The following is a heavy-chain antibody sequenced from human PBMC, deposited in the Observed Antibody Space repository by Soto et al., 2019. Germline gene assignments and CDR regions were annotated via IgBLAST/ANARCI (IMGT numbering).Heavy chain of an antibody. D-gene: IGHD5-12*01. V-gene: IGHV4-31*03. CDR2: IYYSGST. Sequence: QVQLQESGPGLVKPSQTLSLTCTVSGGSISSGGYYWSWIRQHPGKGLEWIGYIYYSGSTYYNPSLKSRVTISVDTSKNQFSLKLSSVTAADTAVYYCAREEKMATSAEAFDIWGQGTMVTVSS. CDR3: AREEKMATSAEAFDI. J-gene: IGHJ3*02. CDR1: GGSISSGGYY.